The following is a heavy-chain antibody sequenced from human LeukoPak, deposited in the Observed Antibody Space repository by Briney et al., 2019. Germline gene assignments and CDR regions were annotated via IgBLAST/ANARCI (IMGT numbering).Heavy chain of an antibody. CDR2: IYYSGST. Sequence: SETLSLTCTVYGGSISSYYWSWIRQPPGKGLEWIGYIYYSGSTNYNPSPKSRVTISVDTSKNQFSLKLSSVTAADTAVYYCARALYYDSSGYWSAWGQGTLVTVSS. D-gene: IGHD3-22*01. V-gene: IGHV4-59*01. CDR1: GGSISSYY. CDR3: ARALYYDSSGYWSA. J-gene: IGHJ5*02.